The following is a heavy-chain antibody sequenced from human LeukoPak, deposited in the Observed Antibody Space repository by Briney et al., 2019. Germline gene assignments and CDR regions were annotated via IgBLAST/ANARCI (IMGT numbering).Heavy chain of an antibody. J-gene: IGHJ5*02. CDR2: IYYSGST. D-gene: IGHD3-10*01. CDR1: GYSISSGYY. V-gene: IGHV4-61*01. Sequence: SETLSLTCTVSGYSISSGYYWSWIRQSPGKGLEWIGYIYYSGSTNYNPSLKSRVTISVDTSKNQFSLKLSSVTAADTAVYYCARTYYYGSGSYTWFDPWGQGTLVTVSS. CDR3: ARTYYYGSGSYTWFDP.